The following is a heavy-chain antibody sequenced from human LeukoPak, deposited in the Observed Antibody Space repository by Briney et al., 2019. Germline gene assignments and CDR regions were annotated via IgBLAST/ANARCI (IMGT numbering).Heavy chain of an antibody. Sequence: GGSLRLSCAASGFTFSDYYMSWIRQAPGKGLEWVSYISSSGSTIYYADSAKGRFTISRDNAKNSLYLQMNSLRAEDTAVYYCARPGHYGSGSYLPTINYYGMDVWGQGTTVTVSS. CDR1: GFTFSDYY. CDR2: ISSSGSTI. V-gene: IGHV3-11*01. D-gene: IGHD3-10*01. CDR3: ARPGHYGSGSYLPTINYYGMDV. J-gene: IGHJ6*02.